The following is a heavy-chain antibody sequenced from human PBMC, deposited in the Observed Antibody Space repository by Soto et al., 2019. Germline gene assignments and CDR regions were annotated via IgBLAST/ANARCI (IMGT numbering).Heavy chain of an antibody. CDR2: ISSSSSTI. V-gene: IGHV3-48*02. CDR3: TTDRPSYYDILTGYYSSSFY. J-gene: IGHJ4*02. CDR1: GFTFSSYS. D-gene: IGHD3-9*01. Sequence: PGGSLRLSCAASGFTFSSYSMNWVRQAPGKGLEWVSYISSSSSTIYYADSVKGRFTISRDNAKNSLYLQMNSLRDEDTAVYYCTTDRPSYYDILTGYYSSSFYWGQGTLVTVSS.